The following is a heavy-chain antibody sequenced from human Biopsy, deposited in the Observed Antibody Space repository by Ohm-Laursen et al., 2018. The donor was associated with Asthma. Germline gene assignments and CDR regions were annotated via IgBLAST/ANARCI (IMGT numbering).Heavy chain of an antibody. J-gene: IGHJ4*02. CDR3: VRHQYSSSWSTFDY. D-gene: IGHD3-22*01. CDR2: MYHSGSP. V-gene: IGHV4-39*01. Sequence: GTLSLTCTVSGASITSSSYYWGWIRQPPGKGMEWIGSMYHSGSPYYHPSLKGRATISVDTSKNQLSLKMSSVTAADTAVYFCVRHQYSSSWSTFDYWGQGALVTVSS. CDR1: GASITSSSYY.